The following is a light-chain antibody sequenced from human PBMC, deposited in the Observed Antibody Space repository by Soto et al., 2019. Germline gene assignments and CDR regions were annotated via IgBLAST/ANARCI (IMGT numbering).Light chain of an antibody. CDR2: DAS. V-gene: IGKV3-11*01. J-gene: IGKJ5*01. Sequence: VLTQSPATLSLSPGERATLSSRASRSISTYLAWYQQKPGQAPRLLIYDASNRATGIPPRFSGSGSGTDFTLTISSLEPEDSAVYYCQQRHMWPITFGQGTRLEIK. CDR1: RSISTY. CDR3: QQRHMWPIT.